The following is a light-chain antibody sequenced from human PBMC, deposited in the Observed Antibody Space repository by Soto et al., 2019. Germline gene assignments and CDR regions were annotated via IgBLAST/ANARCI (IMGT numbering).Light chain of an antibody. J-gene: IGKJ1*01. CDR3: QQSFSAPWT. CDR1: QSIRSY. Sequence: DIQLTQSPSSPSASVGDKVTITCRASQSIRSYLNWVQQKPGKAPKLLIYDASSLQTGVPSRFSGSGSGTDFTLTISSLQPEDFATYYCQQSFSAPWTFGQGTKVDIK. CDR2: DAS. V-gene: IGKV1-39*01.